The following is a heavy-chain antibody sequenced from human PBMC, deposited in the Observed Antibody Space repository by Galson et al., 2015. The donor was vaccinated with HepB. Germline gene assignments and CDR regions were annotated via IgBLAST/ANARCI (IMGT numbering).Heavy chain of an antibody. Sequence: SCKASGYTFTDYYINWVRQAPGQGLQWMGRISPYNGDTNYAQKFQGRVTMTTDTSTTTAYMELRNLRSDDTAVYYCARSGTAAGFLGHWGQGTLVTVSS. CDR2: ISPYNGDT. CDR1: GYTFTDYY. D-gene: IGHD6-13*01. V-gene: IGHV1-18*01. J-gene: IGHJ4*02. CDR3: ARSGTAAGFLGH.